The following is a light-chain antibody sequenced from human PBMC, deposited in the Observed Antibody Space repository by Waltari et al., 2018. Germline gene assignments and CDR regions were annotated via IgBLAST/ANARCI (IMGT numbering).Light chain of an antibody. CDR1: QRVSSN. CDR3: QQYNNWPPYT. Sequence: EIVMTQSPATLSVSPGERDTLSCRASQRVSSNLAWYQQKPGQAPRLLIYGASTRATGIPARFSGSGPGTEFTLTISSMQSEDFAVYYCQQYNNWPPYTFGQGTKLEIK. V-gene: IGKV3-15*01. J-gene: IGKJ2*01. CDR2: GAS.